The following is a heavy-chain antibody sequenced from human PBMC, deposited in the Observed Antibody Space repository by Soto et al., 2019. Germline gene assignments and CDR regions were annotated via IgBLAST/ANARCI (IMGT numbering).Heavy chain of an antibody. CDR3: ARDRYGDYEIDY. J-gene: IGHJ4*02. CDR1: GFTFSSYS. Sequence: AGGSLRLSCAASGFTFSSYSMNWVRPAPGKGLEWVSYISSGSSTIYYADSVKGRFTISRDHAKNSLYLQMNSLRDEDTAVYYCARDRYGDYEIDYWGQGTLVTVSS. V-gene: IGHV3-48*02. CDR2: ISSGSSTI. D-gene: IGHD4-17*01.